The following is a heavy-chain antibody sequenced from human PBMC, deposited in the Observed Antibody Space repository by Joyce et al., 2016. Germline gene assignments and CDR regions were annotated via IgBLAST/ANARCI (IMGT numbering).Heavy chain of an antibody. CDR2: ISPSSSLV. CDR3: VRGNLFYDSSGFDY. V-gene: IGHV3-21*01. Sequence: EVQLEESGGGLVKTGGSLRLSCAASGFSFDDYAMNWVRQAPGKGMEWVSSISPSSSLVYYADSLKGRFSISRDNARRSLHLQMNNLRGDDTAIYYCVRGNLFYDSSGFDYWGQGALVTVSS. J-gene: IGHJ4*02. CDR1: GFSFDDYA. D-gene: IGHD3-22*01.